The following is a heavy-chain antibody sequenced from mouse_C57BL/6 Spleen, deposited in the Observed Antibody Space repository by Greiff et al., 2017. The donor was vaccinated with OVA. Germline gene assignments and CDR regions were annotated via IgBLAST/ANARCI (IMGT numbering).Heavy chain of an antibody. Sequence: LVESGAELVRPGTSVKVSCKASGYAFTNYLIEWVKQRPGQGLEWIGVINPGSGGTNYNEKFKGKATLTADKSSSTAYMQLSSLTSEDSAVYFCARLGPYAMDYWGQGTSVTVSS. CDR2: INPGSGGT. V-gene: IGHV1-54*01. CDR1: GYAFTNYL. CDR3: ARLGPYAMDY. J-gene: IGHJ4*01.